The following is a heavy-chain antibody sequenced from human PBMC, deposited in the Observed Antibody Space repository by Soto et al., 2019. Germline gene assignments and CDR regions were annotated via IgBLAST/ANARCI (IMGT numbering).Heavy chain of an antibody. D-gene: IGHD6-25*01. CDR2: IYYSGST. V-gene: IGHV4-39*01. Sequence: PPETLCLTCTVSRGSISSGTNSWAWIRQPPGTGLEWIANIYYSGSTFYNPSLKSRVTISLDTSKNQFSLKLRSVTAADTAVYYCARHEAGWYFDAWGQGTLVTVS. CDR1: RGSISSGTNS. CDR3: ARHEAGWYFDA. J-gene: IGHJ4*02.